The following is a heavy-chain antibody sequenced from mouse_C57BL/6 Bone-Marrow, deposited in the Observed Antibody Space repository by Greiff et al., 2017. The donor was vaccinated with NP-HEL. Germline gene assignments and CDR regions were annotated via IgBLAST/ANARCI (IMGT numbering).Heavy chain of an antibody. CDR2: ISYDGSN. CDR1: GYSITSGYY. D-gene: IGHD1-1*01. V-gene: IGHV3-6*01. Sequence: VQLKESGPGLVKPSPSLSLTCSVTGYSITSGYYWNWIRQFPGNKLEWMGYISYDGSNNYNPSLKNRISITRDTSKNQFFFKLNSVTTEDTAAYYCAREDYGRSYGDWGKGTTLTVAS. J-gene: IGHJ2*01. CDR3: AREDYGRSYGD.